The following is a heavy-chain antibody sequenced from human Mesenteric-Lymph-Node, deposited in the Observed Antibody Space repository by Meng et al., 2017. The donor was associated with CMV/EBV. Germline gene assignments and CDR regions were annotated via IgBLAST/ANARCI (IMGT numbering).Heavy chain of an antibody. CDR3: ARNSVDAVLVSADFLYGMDV. D-gene: IGHD2-2*01. CDR1: GFTFSSYW. Sequence: GESLKISCAASGFTFSSYWMSWVRQAPGKGLEWVANIKQDGSEKYYVDSVKGRFTISRDNAKNSLYLQMNSLRAEDTAVYYCARNSVDAVLVSADFLYGMDVWGQGTTVTVSS. J-gene: IGHJ6*02. V-gene: IGHV3-7*01. CDR2: IKQDGSEK.